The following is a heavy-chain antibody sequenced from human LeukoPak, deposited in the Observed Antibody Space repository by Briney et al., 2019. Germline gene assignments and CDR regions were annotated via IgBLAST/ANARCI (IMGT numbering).Heavy chain of an antibody. Sequence: GGSLRLSCAASGFTFSSYAMTWVRQAPGKGLEWVSTISGSGGSTYYADSVKGRFTISRDNSKNTLFLQMSSLRAEDTAVYCCARAPWNTGSLGVYWGQGALVTVSS. D-gene: IGHD5-18*01. CDR3: ARAPWNTGSLGVY. V-gene: IGHV3-23*01. J-gene: IGHJ4*02. CDR2: ISGSGGST. CDR1: GFTFSSYA.